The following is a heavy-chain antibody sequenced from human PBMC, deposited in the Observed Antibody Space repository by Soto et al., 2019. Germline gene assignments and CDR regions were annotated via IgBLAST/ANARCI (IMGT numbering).Heavy chain of an antibody. D-gene: IGHD1-20*01. V-gene: IGHV4-59*01. CDR3: ARYKSNYYYGMDV. Sequence: SETLSLTCTVSGGSISSYYWSWIRQPPGKGLEWIGYIYYSGITNYNPSLKSRVTISVDTSKNKFSLKLSSVTAADTAVYYCARYKSNYYYGMDVWGQGTTVTVSS. CDR1: GGSISSYY. CDR2: IYYSGIT. J-gene: IGHJ6*02.